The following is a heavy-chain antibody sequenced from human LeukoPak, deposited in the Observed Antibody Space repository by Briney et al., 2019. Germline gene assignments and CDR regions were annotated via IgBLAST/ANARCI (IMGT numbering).Heavy chain of an antibody. Sequence: ASVKVSCKASGYTFTSCYMHWVRQAPGQGLEWMGIIKPTTGSTSYAQKFQGRVTMTRDTSTSTVYMELSSLRSEDTAVYYCARRADSSGDQYNWFDPWGQGTLVTVSS. V-gene: IGHV1-46*01. CDR2: IKPTTGST. CDR3: ARRADSSGDQYNWFDP. J-gene: IGHJ5*02. CDR1: GYTFTSCY. D-gene: IGHD3-22*01.